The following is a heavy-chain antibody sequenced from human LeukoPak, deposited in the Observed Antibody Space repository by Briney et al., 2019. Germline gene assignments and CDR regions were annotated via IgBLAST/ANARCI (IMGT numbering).Heavy chain of an antibody. CDR1: GGTFSSYT. J-gene: IGHJ5*02. Sequence: ASVKVSCKASGGTFSSYTISWVRQAPGQGLEWMGRIIPILDIANYAQKFQGRVTITADKSTSTAYMELSSLRSEDTAVYYCARALRWLHPNWFDPWGQGTLVTVSS. CDR2: IIPILDIA. D-gene: IGHD5-12*01. CDR3: ARALRWLHPNWFDP. V-gene: IGHV1-69*02.